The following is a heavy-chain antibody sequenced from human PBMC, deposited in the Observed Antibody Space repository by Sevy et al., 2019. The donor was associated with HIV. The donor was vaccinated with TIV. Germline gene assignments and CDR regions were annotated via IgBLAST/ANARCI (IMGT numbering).Heavy chain of an antibody. CDR2: ISSSSSYT. Sequence: GGSLRRSCAASGFTFSDYYMSWIRQAPGKGLEWVSYISSSSSYTNYADSVKGRFTISRDNAKNSLYLQMNSLRAEDTAVYYCARGGYCSSTSCHAAYYYYMDVWGKGTTVTVSS. V-gene: IGHV3-11*06. J-gene: IGHJ6*03. D-gene: IGHD2-2*01. CDR1: GFTFSDYY. CDR3: ARGGYCSSTSCHAAYYYYMDV.